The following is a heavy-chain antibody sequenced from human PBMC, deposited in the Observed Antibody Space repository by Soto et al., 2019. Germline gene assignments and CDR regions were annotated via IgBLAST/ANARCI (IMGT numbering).Heavy chain of an antibody. CDR1: GFTFSSYA. D-gene: IGHD1-1*01. CDR2: ISGSGGST. Sequence: EGSLRLSCAASGFTFSSYAMSWVRQAPGKGLEWVSAISGSGGSTYYADSVKGRFTISRDNSKNKLYLQMNSLRAEDTAVYYCATNWNHPANWFDPRGQGTLVTVSS. CDR3: ATNWNHPANWFDP. J-gene: IGHJ5*02. V-gene: IGHV3-23*01.